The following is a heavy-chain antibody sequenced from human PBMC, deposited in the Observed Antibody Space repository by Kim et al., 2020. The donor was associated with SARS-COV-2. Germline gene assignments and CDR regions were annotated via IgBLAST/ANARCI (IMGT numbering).Heavy chain of an antibody. V-gene: IGHV3-21*01. D-gene: IGHD6-13*01. Sequence: GGSLRLSCAASGFTFSSDSMNWVRQAPGKGLEGVACISSSSSHMYYADSVKGRVTISRDNSENSLYLQMNSLRVEDTAVHDFSREVGGSRCWAWFCPW. CDR3: SREVGGSRCWAWFCP. CDR1: GFTFSSDS. J-gene: IGHJ5*02. CDR2: ISSSSSHM.